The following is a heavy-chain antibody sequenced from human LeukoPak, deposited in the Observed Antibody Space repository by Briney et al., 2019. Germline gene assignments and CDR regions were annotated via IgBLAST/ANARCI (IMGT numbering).Heavy chain of an antibody. CDR1: GFTFSSYA. CDR2: ISGSGGST. Sequence: PGGFLRLSCAASGFTFSSYAMNWVRQAPGKGLEWVSGISGSGGSTYYADSVKGRFTISRDNSKNTLYLQMHSLRAEDTAVYYCAKDEYSGNYGVAWGQGTLVTVSS. D-gene: IGHD1-26*01. J-gene: IGHJ5*02. V-gene: IGHV3-23*01. CDR3: AKDEYSGNYGVA.